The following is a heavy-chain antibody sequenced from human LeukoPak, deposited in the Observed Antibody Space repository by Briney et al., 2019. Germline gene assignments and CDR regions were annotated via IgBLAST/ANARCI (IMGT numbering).Heavy chain of an antibody. D-gene: IGHD3-3*01. V-gene: IGHV1-18*01. Sequence: ASVKVSCKASGYTFTSYGISWVRQAPGQGLEWMGWISAYNGNTNYAQKLQGRVTMTTDTSTSTAYMELRSLRSDDTAVYYCARVSYDFWSGYYTAYYYYMDVWGKGTTVTVSS. CDR2: ISAYNGNT. CDR3: ARVSYDFWSGYYTAYYYYMDV. CDR1: GYTFTSYG. J-gene: IGHJ6*03.